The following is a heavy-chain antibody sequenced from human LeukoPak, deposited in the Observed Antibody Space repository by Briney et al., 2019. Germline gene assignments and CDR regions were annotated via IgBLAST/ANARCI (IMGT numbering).Heavy chain of an antibody. D-gene: IGHD4-11*01. V-gene: IGHV3-48*01. J-gene: IGHJ5*02. Sequence: GGSLRLSCAASGFTLSTFSINWVRQAPGRGPEWVSYNSSSTSTIYYADSVEGRFTISRDNAKNSLYLQMNSLRAEDTAVYYCARVLPYDYINRFDRWGQGTLVTVSS. CDR3: ARVLPYDYINRFDR. CDR1: GFTLSTFS. CDR2: NSSSTSTI.